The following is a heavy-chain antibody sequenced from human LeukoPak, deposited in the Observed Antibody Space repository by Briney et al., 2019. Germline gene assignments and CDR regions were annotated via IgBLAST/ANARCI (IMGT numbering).Heavy chain of an antibody. J-gene: IGHJ4*02. CDR3: AKDVHGSWGLDY. CDR2: TRPDGSNE. CDR1: GFTFSNYG. V-gene: IGHV3-30*02. Sequence: GGSLRLSCAASGFTFSNYGCHWVRQAPGKGLEWVAFTRPDGSNEFYADSVKGRFTISRDNSRNTLFLQMNSLRPGDTAVYYCAKDVHGSWGLDYWGQGTLVTVSS. D-gene: IGHD6-13*01.